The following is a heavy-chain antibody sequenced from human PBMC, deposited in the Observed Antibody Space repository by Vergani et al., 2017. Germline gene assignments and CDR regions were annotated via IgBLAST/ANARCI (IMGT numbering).Heavy chain of an antibody. J-gene: IGHJ6*03. D-gene: IGHD1-7*01. V-gene: IGHV3-23*01. Sequence: EVQLLESGGGLGQPGGSLRLSCAASGFTFSSYAMSWVRQAPGKGLEWVSAIGGSGDSTYYAESVKGRFTISRDNSKNTLYLQMNSLRAEDTAVYYCAKENHGNWNYVDYYYYYIDVWGKGTTVTVSS. CDR3: AKENHGNWNYVDYYYYYIDV. CDR2: IGGSGDST. CDR1: GFTFSSYA.